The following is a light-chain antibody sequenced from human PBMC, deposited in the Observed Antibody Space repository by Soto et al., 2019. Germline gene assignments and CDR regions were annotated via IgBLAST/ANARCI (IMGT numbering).Light chain of an antibody. Sequence: DIQMTQSPSSLSASVGDRVSITCRTSQSVSRYLNWYQHKAGNAPKLLIYAVTLLESGVPSRFSGGGSGTEFNLTISGLQPEDFAVYYCQKSFSNPRTFGQGTKVEIK. J-gene: IGKJ1*01. CDR3: QKSFSNPRT. CDR2: AVT. V-gene: IGKV1-39*01. CDR1: QSVSRY.